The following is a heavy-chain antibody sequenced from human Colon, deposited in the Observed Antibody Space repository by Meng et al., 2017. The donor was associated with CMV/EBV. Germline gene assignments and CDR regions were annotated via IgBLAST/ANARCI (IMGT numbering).Heavy chain of an antibody. J-gene: IGHJ4*02. CDR1: GFTFSRYW. CDR3: AKDVLATDYFDY. Sequence: GESLKISCAASGFTFSRYWMSWVRQAPGKGLEWVANTKQDGSEKYYVDSVKGRFTISRDNAKNSLYLQMNSLRVEDTAVYYCAKDVLATDYFDYWGQGTLVTVSS. V-gene: IGHV3-7*01. D-gene: IGHD1-26*01. CDR2: TKQDGSEK.